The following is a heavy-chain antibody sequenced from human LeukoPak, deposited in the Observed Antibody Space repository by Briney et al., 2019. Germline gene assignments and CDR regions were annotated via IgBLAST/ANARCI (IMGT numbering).Heavy chain of an antibody. D-gene: IGHD5-18*01. V-gene: IGHV1-18*01. Sequence: GASVKVSCKASGYTFTSYGISWVRQAPGQGLEWMGWISAYNGNTNYAQKLQGRVTMTTDTSTSTAYMELRSLRSDDTAVYYCAKDGGLRIQRNWFDPWGQGTLVTVSS. J-gene: IGHJ5*02. CDR1: GYTFTSYG. CDR3: AKDGGLRIQRNWFDP. CDR2: ISAYNGNT.